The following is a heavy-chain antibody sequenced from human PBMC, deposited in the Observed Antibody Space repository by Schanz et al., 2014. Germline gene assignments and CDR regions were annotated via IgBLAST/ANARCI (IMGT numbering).Heavy chain of an antibody. Sequence: DVQLLESGGGLVQPGGSLRLSCAASGFTFRGYAMSWVRQAPGKGLEWVSAISGGGGTTYYADSVKGRFTISRDNSKNSLFLQMNSLRPEDTAVYYCARGRVLESWGQGTLVTVSS. V-gene: IGHV3-23*01. CDR1: GFTFRGYA. CDR2: ISGGGGTT. CDR3: ARGRVLES. J-gene: IGHJ5*02. D-gene: IGHD1-1*01.